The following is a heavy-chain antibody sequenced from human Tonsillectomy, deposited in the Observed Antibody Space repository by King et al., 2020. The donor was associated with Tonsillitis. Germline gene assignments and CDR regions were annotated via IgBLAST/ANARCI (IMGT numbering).Heavy chain of an antibody. CDR2: ISYDASHK. D-gene: IGHD1-26*01. Sequence: VQLVESGGGVVQPGRSLRLSCATSGFIFSSHGMHWVRHTPGKGLEWVAVISYDASHKYYADSVKGRFTISRDNPRRTLYLQMNSLRAEDTAVYYCARGPPWLLRGTFDYWGQGTLVTVSS. CDR3: ARGPPWLLRGTFDY. V-gene: IGHV3-30*03. J-gene: IGHJ4*02. CDR1: GFIFSSHG.